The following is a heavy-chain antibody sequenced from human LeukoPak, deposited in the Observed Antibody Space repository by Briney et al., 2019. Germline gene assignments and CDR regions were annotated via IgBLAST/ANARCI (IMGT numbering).Heavy chain of an antibody. CDR3: ARSHLWPSGTFDI. CDR2: VYYSGTT. J-gene: IGHJ3*02. Sequence: SSETLSLTCTVSGGSISSYYWTWVRQPPGKGLEWIGNVYYSGTTNYNPSLKSRATISVDTSRNQIALRLSSLTAADTAVYFCARSHLWPSGTFDIWGQGTVVAVSS. V-gene: IGHV4-59*12. CDR1: GGSISSYY. D-gene: IGHD5-18*01.